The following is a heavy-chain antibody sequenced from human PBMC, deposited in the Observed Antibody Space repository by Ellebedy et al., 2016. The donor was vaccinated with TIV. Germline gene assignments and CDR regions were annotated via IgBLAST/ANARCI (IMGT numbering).Heavy chain of an antibody. Sequence: PGGSLRLSCAASGFTFSSYGMHWVRQAPGKGLEWVAVIWYDGSNKYYADSVKGRFTISRDNSKNTLYLQMNSLRAEDTAVYYCARGWRDIVVVPAAMRWFGWFDPWGQGTLVTVSS. CDR1: GFTFSSYG. CDR2: IWYDGSNK. V-gene: IGHV3-33*01. CDR3: ARGWRDIVVVPAAMRWFGWFDP. D-gene: IGHD2-2*01. J-gene: IGHJ5*02.